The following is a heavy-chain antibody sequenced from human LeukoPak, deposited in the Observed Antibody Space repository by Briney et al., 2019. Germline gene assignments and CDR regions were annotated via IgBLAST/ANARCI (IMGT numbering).Heavy chain of an antibody. Sequence: GGSLRLSCAASTFTFSTYWMNWVRQVPGKGLVWLSRISNDGRSTSYADSVKGRFTISRDNAKNTLYLQMNSLRAEDMAVYYCAREDSTTVTFYFDYWGLGTMVAVSS. CDR2: ISNDGRST. CDR3: AREDSTTVTFYFDY. CDR1: TFTFSTYW. J-gene: IGHJ4*02. V-gene: IGHV3-74*01. D-gene: IGHD4-11*01.